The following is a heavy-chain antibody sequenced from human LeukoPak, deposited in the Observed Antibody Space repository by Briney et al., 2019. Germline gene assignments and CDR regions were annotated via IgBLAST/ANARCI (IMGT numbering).Heavy chain of an antibody. Sequence: ASVKVSCKASGYTFTSYGISWVRQAPGQGLEWMGWISAYNGNTNYAQKLQGRVTMTTDTSTSTAYMELRSLRSDDTAVYYCAKAGRHRSWYSAYYYYMDVWGKGTTVTISS. V-gene: IGHV1-18*01. J-gene: IGHJ6*03. CDR2: ISAYNGNT. CDR1: GYTFTSYG. D-gene: IGHD6-13*01. CDR3: AKAGRHRSWYSAYYYYMDV.